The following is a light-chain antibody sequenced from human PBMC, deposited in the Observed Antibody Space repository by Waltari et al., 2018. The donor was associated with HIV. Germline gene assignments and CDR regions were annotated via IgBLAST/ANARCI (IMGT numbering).Light chain of an antibody. CDR1: NIGSKS. CDR3: QVWDSSSDAYV. J-gene: IGLJ1*01. V-gene: IGLV3-21*04. CDR2: YDS. Sequence: SYVLAQPPSVSVAPGKTARITCGGNNIGSKSVHWYQQKPGQAPVVVIYYDSDRPSGIPERFSGSNSGNTATLTIGRVEAGDEADYYCQVWDSSSDAYVFGTGTKVTVL.